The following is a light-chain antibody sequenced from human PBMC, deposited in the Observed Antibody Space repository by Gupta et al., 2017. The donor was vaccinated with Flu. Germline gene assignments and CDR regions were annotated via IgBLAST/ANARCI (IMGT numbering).Light chain of an antibody. Sequence: YPGQTASIPCSGDKLGDKYASWYQQKPGQAHVLVIYKDTKRPAGIPERFSGSNSGNTATLTISGTQARDEADYYCQARDSSTEVFGTGTKVTVL. CDR3: QARDSSTEV. V-gene: IGLV3-1*01. CDR1: KLGDKY. CDR2: KDT. J-gene: IGLJ1*01.